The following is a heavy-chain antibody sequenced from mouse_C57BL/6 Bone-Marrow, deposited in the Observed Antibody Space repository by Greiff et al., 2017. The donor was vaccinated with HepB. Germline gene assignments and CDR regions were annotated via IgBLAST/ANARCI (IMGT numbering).Heavy chain of an antibody. Sequence: EVKLVESGGGLVQPGESLKLSCESNEYEFPSHDMSWVRKTPEKRLELVAAINSDGGSTYYPDTMERRFIISRDNTKKTLYLQMSSLMSEDTALYYCARPFLTSAWFAYWGQGTLVTVSA. CDR1: EYEFPSHD. CDR2: INSDGGST. D-gene: IGHD1-1*01. V-gene: IGHV5-2*03. J-gene: IGHJ3*01. CDR3: ARPFLTSAWFAY.